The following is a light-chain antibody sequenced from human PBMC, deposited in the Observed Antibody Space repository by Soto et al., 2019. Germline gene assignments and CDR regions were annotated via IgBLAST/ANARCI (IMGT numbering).Light chain of an antibody. CDR3: QQPSNWPPT. J-gene: IGKJ2*01. CDR2: DAS. CDR1: QSVSSY. V-gene: IGKV3-11*01. Sequence: EIVLTQSPATLSLSPGERATLSCRASQSVSSYLAWYQQKPGQAPRLLIYDASNRATGIPARFSGSGSGTDFTLTISSLEPADFALYYCQQPSNWPPTFGQGTKLEIK.